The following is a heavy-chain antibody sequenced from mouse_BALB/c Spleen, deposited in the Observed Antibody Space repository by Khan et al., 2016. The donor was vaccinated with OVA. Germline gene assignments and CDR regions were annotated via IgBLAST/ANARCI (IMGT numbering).Heavy chain of an antibody. CDR3: ARDGSRYKYAIDY. V-gene: IGHV3-2*02. J-gene: IGHJ4*01. Sequence: EVQLVESGPGLVKPSQSLSLTCTVTGYSITSDYAWNWIRQFPGNKLEWMGYISSSGSTNYNPALKSRISITRDTSKNQFFLQLNSVTTKDTATYYCARDGSRYKYAIDYWGQGTSVTVSS. CDR1: GYSITSDYA. D-gene: IGHD2-3*01. CDR2: ISSSGST.